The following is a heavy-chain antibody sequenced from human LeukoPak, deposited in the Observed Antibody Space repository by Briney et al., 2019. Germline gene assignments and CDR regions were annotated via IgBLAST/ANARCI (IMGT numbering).Heavy chain of an antibody. D-gene: IGHD3-3*01. Sequence: SETLSLTCAVYGGSFSGYYWSWIRQPPGKGLEWIGEINHSGSTNYNPSLKSRVTISVDTSKNQFSLKLSSVTAADTAVYYCARESIFGVIRYGMDVWGQGTTVTVSS. CDR1: GGSFSGYY. CDR3: ARESIFGVIRYGMDV. V-gene: IGHV4-34*01. J-gene: IGHJ6*02. CDR2: INHSGST.